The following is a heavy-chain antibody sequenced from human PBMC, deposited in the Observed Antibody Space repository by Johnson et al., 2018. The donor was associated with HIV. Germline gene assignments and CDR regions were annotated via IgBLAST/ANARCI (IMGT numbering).Heavy chain of an antibody. J-gene: IGHJ3*02. CDR1: GFTFSSYG. CDR2: ISYDGGNN. V-gene: IGHV3-30*18. CDR3: AKGERGYSSSSDAFDI. D-gene: IGHD6-6*01. Sequence: QVQLVESGGGVVQPGRSLRLSCAASGFTFSSYGMHWVRQAPGKGLEWVAVISYDGGNNYYADSVKGRFTISRDNSKNTLYLQMNSLRAEDTAVYYCAKGERGYSSSSDAFDIWGQGTMVTVSS.